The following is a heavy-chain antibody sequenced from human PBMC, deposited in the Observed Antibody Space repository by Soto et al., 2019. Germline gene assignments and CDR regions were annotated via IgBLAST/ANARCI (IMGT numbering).Heavy chain of an antibody. V-gene: IGHV1-69*06. CDR2: VIPMFLTA. D-gene: IGHD3-16*01. CDR1: GGTFDNYA. CDR3: AWGGGEMANPPPYIY. Sequence: QVQLVQSGAEVKKPGSSVKVSRKASGGTFDNYAISWVRQAPGQGLEWMGGVIPMFLTANYAQKFQGRVTITAEKSTNTVYMEMTSLMFEYPAVYYCAWGGGEMANPPPYIYWGQGTQVTVSS. J-gene: IGHJ4*02.